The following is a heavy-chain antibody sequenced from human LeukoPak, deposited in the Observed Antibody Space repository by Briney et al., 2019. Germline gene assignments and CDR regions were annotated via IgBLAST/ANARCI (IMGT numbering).Heavy chain of an antibody. Sequence: GGCLRLSCAASGFTFSDYYMSWIREAPGEGREGVSYISSSGSTIYYADSVKGRFTISRDNAQNSLSLQMNSLRAEDTPVYYCARSTRRDTEVALAEYFQHWGQGTLVTVSS. D-gene: IGHD5-18*01. CDR3: ARSTRRDTEVALAEYFQH. CDR1: GFTFSDYY. V-gene: IGHV3-11*01. CDR2: ISSSGSTI. J-gene: IGHJ1*01.